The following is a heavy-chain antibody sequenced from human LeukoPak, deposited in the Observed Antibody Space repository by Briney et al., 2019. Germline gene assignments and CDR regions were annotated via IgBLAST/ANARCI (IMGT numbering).Heavy chain of an antibody. V-gene: IGHV1-2*02. CDR2: INPNSGGT. Sequence: ASVKVSCKASGYTFTGYYMHWVRQAPGQGLEWMGWINPNSGGTNYAQKLQGRVTMTTDTSTSTAYMELRSLRSDDTAVYYCAQTPGGYYYMDVWGKGTTVTVSS. CDR3: AQTPGGYYYMDV. CDR1: GYTFTGYY. J-gene: IGHJ6*03. D-gene: IGHD3-10*01.